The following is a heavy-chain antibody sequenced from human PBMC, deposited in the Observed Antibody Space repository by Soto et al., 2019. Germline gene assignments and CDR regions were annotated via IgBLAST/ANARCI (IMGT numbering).Heavy chain of an antibody. J-gene: IGHJ4*02. Sequence: EVQLLESGGGLVQPGGSLRLSCAASGFTFNNYAMTWVRQAPGKGLEWVSAISGGGATTSYADSVKGRFTVSRDGSKNTLYLQMSSLRAEDTALYYCEKGRGGSGSLTPRVDFWGQGTLVTVSS. CDR3: EKGRGGSGSLTPRVDF. CDR1: GFTFNNYA. CDR2: ISGGGATT. V-gene: IGHV3-23*01. D-gene: IGHD3-10*01.